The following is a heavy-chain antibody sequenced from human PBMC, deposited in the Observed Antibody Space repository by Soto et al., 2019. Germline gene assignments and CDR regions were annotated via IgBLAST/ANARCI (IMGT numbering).Heavy chain of an antibody. V-gene: IGHV3-48*02. CDR1: GFTFSSYS. CDR3: ARHRQDSHSPHAY. Sequence: EVQLVESGGGVVQPGGSLRLSCAASGFTFSSYSMNWVRQAPGKGLEWVSYISSSSSTIYYADSVKGRFTISRDNAKNSLYLQMNSLRDEDTAVYYCARHRQDSHSPHAYWCQGTLVTVSS. D-gene: IGHD2-21*02. CDR2: ISSSSSTI. J-gene: IGHJ4*02.